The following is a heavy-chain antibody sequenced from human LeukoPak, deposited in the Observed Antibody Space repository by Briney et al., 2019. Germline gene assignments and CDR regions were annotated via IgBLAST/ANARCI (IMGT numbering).Heavy chain of an antibody. J-gene: IGHJ4*02. Sequence: GGSLRLSCAASGFTFSSYEMNWVRQAPGKGLEWVSYISSSGSTIYYADSVKGRFTISRDNAKNSLYLQMNSLRAEDTAVYYCARGYNWNYGRGSNFDYWGQGTLVTVSS. CDR3: ARGYNWNYGRGSNFDY. CDR2: ISSSGSTI. CDR1: GFTFSSYE. D-gene: IGHD1-7*01. V-gene: IGHV3-48*03.